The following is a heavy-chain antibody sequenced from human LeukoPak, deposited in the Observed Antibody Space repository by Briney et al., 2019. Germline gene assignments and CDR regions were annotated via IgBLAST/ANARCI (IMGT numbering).Heavy chain of an antibody. Sequence: ASVKVSCKASGYTFTSYYMHWVRQAPGQGLEWMGIINPSGGSTSYAQKFQGRVTMTRDTSTSTVYMELSSLRSEDTAVYYCARASHGPDIVVVPAAYYYYGMDVWGQGTTVIVSS. V-gene: IGHV1-46*01. J-gene: IGHJ6*02. CDR2: INPSGGST. D-gene: IGHD2-2*01. CDR1: GYTFTSYY. CDR3: ARASHGPDIVVVPAAYYYYGMDV.